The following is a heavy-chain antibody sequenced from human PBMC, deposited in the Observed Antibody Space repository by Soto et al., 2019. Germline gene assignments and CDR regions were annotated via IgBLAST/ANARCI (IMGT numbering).Heavy chain of an antibody. D-gene: IGHD3-22*01. J-gene: IGHJ4*02. CDR2: ISWNSGRK. Sequence: GGSLRLSCAASGFTFDDDAIHWVRQAPGKGLEWVSSISWNSGRKAYADSVKGRFTISRDNAKNSLYLQMNSLRPEDTALYYCAKDRYYDSSGPLDYWGQRTLVTVSS. CDR1: GFTFDDDA. V-gene: IGHV3-9*01. CDR3: AKDRYYDSSGPLDY.